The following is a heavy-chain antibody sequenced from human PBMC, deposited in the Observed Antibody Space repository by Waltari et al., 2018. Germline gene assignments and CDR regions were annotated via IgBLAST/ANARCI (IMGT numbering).Heavy chain of an antibody. J-gene: IGHJ4*02. CDR3: ARGLIYCSSGSCVGY. CDR1: GGSFNDYF. CDR2: SQHSGYT. Sequence: QGQLQQWGAGLLKPSETLSLTSTVHGGSFNDYFWTWIRQAPGKGLEWIGESQHSGYTNYNPSLKSRVSISVDTSKREFSLKMTSVTAADTAMYYCARGLIYCSSGSCVGYWGQGTLVTVSS. V-gene: IGHV4-34*01. D-gene: IGHD2-15*01.